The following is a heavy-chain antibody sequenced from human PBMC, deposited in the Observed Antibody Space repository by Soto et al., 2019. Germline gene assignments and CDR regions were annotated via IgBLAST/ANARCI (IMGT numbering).Heavy chain of an antibody. Sequence: PSETLSLTCTVSGGSISTSSSYWGWIRQPPGKGLEWLGNIYYIGSTNYNPSLKSRVTISVDTSKNQFSLKLSSVTAADTAVYYCARLPSDGYNPFDYWGQGTLVTVSS. CDR2: IYYIGST. V-gene: IGHV4-61*05. J-gene: IGHJ4*02. CDR1: GGSISTSSSY. CDR3: ARLPSDGYNPFDY. D-gene: IGHD2-21*01.